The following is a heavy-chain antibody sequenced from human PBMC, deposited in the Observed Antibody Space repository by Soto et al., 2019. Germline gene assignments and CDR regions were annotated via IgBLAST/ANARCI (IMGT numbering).Heavy chain of an antibody. J-gene: IGHJ6*02. D-gene: IGHD1-26*01. V-gene: IGHV3-23*01. Sequence: GGSLRLSCAASGFTFSSYAMNWVRQAPGKGLEWVSTVSGSGGARYYADSVKGRFTISRDNSKNTLYLQMNTLRVEDTAEYYCARGEMAAVYYGMDVWGQGTTVTVSS. CDR1: GFTFSSYA. CDR3: ARGEMAAVYYGMDV. CDR2: VSGSGGAR.